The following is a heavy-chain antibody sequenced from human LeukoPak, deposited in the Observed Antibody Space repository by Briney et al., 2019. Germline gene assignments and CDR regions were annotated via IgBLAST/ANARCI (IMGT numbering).Heavy chain of an antibody. CDR2: INPNSGGT. Sequence: ASVKVSCKASGYTFTGYYMHWVRQAPGQGLEWMGWINPNSGGTNYAQKFQGRVTMSRDTSISTAYMELSRLRSDDTAVYYCARQPRLGTAFDIWGQGTMVTVSS. D-gene: IGHD7-27*01. V-gene: IGHV1-2*02. CDR1: GYTFTGYY. CDR3: ARQPRLGTAFDI. J-gene: IGHJ3*02.